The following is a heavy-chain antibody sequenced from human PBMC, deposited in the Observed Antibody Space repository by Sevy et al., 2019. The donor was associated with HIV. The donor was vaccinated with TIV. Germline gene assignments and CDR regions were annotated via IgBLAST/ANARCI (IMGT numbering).Heavy chain of an antibody. J-gene: IGHJ2*01. CDR3: AKDGGAAKPCYFDL. CDR1: GFTFSSYG. CDR2: IRYDGSNT. D-gene: IGHD3-16*01. V-gene: IGHV3-30*02. Sequence: GGSLRLSCAASGFTFSSYGMHWVRQAPGKGLEWVAFIRYDGSNTYYADSVKGRFTISRDNSKNTLYLQMNSLRAEDTAVYYCAKDGGAAKPCYFDLWGRGTLVTVSS.